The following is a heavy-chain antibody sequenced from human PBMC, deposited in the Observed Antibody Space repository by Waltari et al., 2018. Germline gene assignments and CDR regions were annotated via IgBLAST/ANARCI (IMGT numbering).Heavy chain of an antibody. V-gene: IGHV4-38-2*02. CDR3: ARDGIAAAGRFDP. Sequence: QVQLQESGPGLVKPSETLSLTCAVSGYSISSGYYWCWIRQPPGKGLEWIGSIYHSGSTYYNPSLKSRVTISVDTSKNQFSLKLSSVTAADTAVYYCARDGIAAAGRFDPWGQGTLVTVSS. CDR1: GYSISSGYY. D-gene: IGHD6-13*01. CDR2: IYHSGST. J-gene: IGHJ5*02.